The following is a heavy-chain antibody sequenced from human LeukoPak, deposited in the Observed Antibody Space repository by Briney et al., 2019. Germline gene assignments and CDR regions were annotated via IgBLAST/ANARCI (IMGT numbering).Heavy chain of an antibody. V-gene: IGHV4-59*01. D-gene: IGHD3-3*01. CDR1: GGSINNFY. CDR3: ARSRVWSDYWGYFDF. J-gene: IGHJ4*02. CDR2: IYYSGST. Sequence: SETLSRTCTVSGGSINNFYWSWIRQPPGKGLEWIGQIYYSGSTNYSPPLKSRVTISVDTSKNQFSLKLSSVTAADTAVYYCARSRVWSDYWGYFDFWGQGTLVTVSS.